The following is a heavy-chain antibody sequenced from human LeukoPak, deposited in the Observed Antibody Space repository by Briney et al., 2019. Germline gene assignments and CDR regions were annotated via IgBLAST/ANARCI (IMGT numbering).Heavy chain of an antibody. V-gene: IGHV5-51*01. Sequence: GESLKISCKGSGYSFTSYWIGWVRQMPGKGLEWMGIIYPGDSDTRYSPSFQGQVTISADKSLSTAYLQWSSLKASDTAMYYCARRFKNCSSTSCYFWFDPWGQGTLVTVSS. D-gene: IGHD2-2*01. CDR2: IYPGDSDT. J-gene: IGHJ5*02. CDR3: ARRFKNCSSTSCYFWFDP. CDR1: GYSFTSYW.